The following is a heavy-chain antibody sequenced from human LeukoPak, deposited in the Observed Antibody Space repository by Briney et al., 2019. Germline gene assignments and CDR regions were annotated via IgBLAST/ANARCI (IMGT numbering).Heavy chain of an antibody. Sequence: ASVKVSCKVSGYTLTELSMHWVRQAPGKGLEWMGGFDPENGETIYAQKFQGRVTMTEDTSTDTAYMELSSLRSEDTAVYYCATGLYYYYYMDVWGKGTTVTVSS. CDR1: GYTLTELS. D-gene: IGHD3/OR15-3a*01. J-gene: IGHJ6*03. CDR3: ATGLYYYYYMDV. V-gene: IGHV1-24*01. CDR2: FDPENGET.